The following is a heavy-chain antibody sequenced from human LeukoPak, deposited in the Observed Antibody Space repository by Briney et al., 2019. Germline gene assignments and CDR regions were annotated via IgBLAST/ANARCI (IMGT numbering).Heavy chain of an antibody. CDR3: AREDSSSWCPDY. D-gene: IGHD6-13*01. CDR1: GFTFSSYA. CDR2: ISYDGSNK. V-gene: IGHV3-30*04. J-gene: IGHJ4*02. Sequence: GGSLRLSCAASGFTFSSYAMHWVRQAPGKGLEWVAVISYDGSNKYYADSVKGRFTISRDNSKNTLYLQMNSLRAEDTAVYYCAREDSSSWCPDYWGQGTPVTVSS.